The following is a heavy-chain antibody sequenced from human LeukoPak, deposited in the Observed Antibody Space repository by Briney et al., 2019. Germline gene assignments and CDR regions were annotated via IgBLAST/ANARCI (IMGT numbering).Heavy chain of an antibody. V-gene: IGHV3-21*01. D-gene: IGHD3-22*01. J-gene: IGHJ3*02. CDR3: ARDKSVAYYYDSSGYDAFGI. CDR1: GFTFSSYS. Sequence: GGSLRLSCAASGFTFSSYSMNWVRQAPGKGLEWVSSISSSGSYIYYADSVKGRFTISRDNAKNSLYLQMNSLRAEDTAVYYCARDKSVAYYYDSSGYDAFGIWGQGTMVTVSS. CDR2: ISSSGSYI.